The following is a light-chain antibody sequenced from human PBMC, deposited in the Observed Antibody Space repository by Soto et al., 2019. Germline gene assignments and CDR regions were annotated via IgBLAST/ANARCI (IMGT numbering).Light chain of an antibody. CDR1: HDISSY. CDR3: QQLNSYPRT. V-gene: IGKV1-9*01. Sequence: DIQLTQSPSFLSASVGDRVIITCRASHDISSYLAWYQQKPGEAPKLLIYAASTLQSGVPSRFSGSRSGTEFTLTVSSPLPEDFATYYCQQLNSYPRTFGGGTKVEIK. J-gene: IGKJ4*01. CDR2: AAS.